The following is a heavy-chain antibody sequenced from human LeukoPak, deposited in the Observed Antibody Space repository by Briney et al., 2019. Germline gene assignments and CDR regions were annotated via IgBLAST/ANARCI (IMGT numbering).Heavy chain of an antibody. V-gene: IGHV1-3*03. D-gene: IGHD3-10*01. CDR2: INAANGHT. Sequence: ASVKVSCKAPGYTFTNYAIHWVRQAPGQRFEWMGWINAANGHTKYSQEFQDRITITRDTSATTAYMELSNLRSEDMALYYCARGRGPPNTNRDFYYYYYMDVWGTGTTVTVSS. CDR1: GYTFTNYA. CDR3: ARGRGPPNTNRDFYYYYYMDV. J-gene: IGHJ6*03.